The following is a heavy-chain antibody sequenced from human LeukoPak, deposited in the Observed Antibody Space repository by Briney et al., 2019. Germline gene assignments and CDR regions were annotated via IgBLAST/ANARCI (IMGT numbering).Heavy chain of an antibody. Sequence: GGSLRLSCAASGFTFSSYAMHWVRQAPGKGLEWVAVISYDGSNKYYADSVKGRFTISRDNSKNTLYLQMNSLRAEDTAVYYCAREGIAAAGEHWGQGTPVTVTS. CDR1: GFTFSSYA. D-gene: IGHD6-13*01. CDR2: ISYDGSNK. V-gene: IGHV3-30-3*01. CDR3: AREGIAAAGEH. J-gene: IGHJ1*01.